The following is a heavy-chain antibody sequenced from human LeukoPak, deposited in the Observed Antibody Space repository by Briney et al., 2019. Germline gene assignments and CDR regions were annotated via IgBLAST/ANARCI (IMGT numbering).Heavy chain of an antibody. CDR3: ARGPSCTSTSCYTTGLFDY. D-gene: IGHD2-2*01. J-gene: IGHJ4*02. Sequence: GGSLRLSCTASGFTFSIYSMSWVRQAPGKGLEWVSSISSSSNSTYYADSVKGQFTISRDNAKNSLYLQMNSLRAGDTAVYYCARGPSCTSTSCYTTGLFDYWGRGTLVTVSS. V-gene: IGHV3-21*01. CDR1: GFTFSIYS. CDR2: ISSSSNST.